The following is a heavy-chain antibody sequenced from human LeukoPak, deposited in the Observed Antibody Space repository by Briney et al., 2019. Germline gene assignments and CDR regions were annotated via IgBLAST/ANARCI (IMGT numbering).Heavy chain of an antibody. CDR3: ARGLFGTLD. J-gene: IGHJ4*02. CDR2: ISSGSNTI. Sequence: PGGSLRLSCAASGFTFSSYSMNWVRQAQGKGLEWVSYISSGSNTIYYADSVKGRFTISRDNAKNSLYLQMNSLRAEDTAVYYCARGLFGTLDWGQGTLVTVSS. D-gene: IGHD3-10*01. CDR1: GFTFSSYS. V-gene: IGHV3-48*04.